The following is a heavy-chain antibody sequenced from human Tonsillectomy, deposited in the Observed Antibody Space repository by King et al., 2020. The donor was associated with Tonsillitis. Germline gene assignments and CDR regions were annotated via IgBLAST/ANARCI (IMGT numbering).Heavy chain of an antibody. CDR1: GFTFSSYA. J-gene: IGHJ4*02. V-gene: IGHV3-30*01. D-gene: IGHD6-19*01. Sequence: VQLVESGGGVVQPGRSLRLSCAASGFTFSSYAMHWVRQAPGKGLEWVAVISYDGSNKYYADSVKGRFTLSRDNSKNTLYLQMNSLRTEDTAVYFCAGAQWLVPSPFDYWGQGTLVTVSS. CDR3: AGAQWLVPSPFDY. CDR2: ISYDGSNK.